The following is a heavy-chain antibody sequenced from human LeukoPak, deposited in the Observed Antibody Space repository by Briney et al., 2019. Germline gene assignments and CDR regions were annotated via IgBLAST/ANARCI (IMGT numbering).Heavy chain of an antibody. D-gene: IGHD1-26*01. J-gene: IGHJ5*02. CDR3: AKKIVGAGHDWFDP. CDR1: GFTSGDYG. CDR2: ISGNGGTT. V-gene: IGHV3-23*01. Sequence: GGSLRLSCAASGFTSGDYGMGWVRQAPGKGLEWVSVISGNGGTTYYANSVKGRFTISRDNSKNTLYLQMNSLRADNTAVYYCAKKIVGAGHDWFDPWGQGTLVTVSS.